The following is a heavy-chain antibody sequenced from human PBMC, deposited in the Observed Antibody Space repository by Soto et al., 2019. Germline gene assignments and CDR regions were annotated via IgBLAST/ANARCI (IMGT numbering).Heavy chain of an antibody. CDR3: ARGLDSSSWYPLSAFDI. CDR1: GFTFSSYA. J-gene: IGHJ3*02. D-gene: IGHD6-13*01. Sequence: GGSLRLSCAASGFTFSSYAMSWVRQAPGKGLEWVSAISGSGGSTYYADSVKGRFTVSRDNAKNSLYLQMNSLRAEDTAVYYCARGLDSSSWYPLSAFDIWGQGTMVTVSS. V-gene: IGHV3-23*01. CDR2: ISGSGGST.